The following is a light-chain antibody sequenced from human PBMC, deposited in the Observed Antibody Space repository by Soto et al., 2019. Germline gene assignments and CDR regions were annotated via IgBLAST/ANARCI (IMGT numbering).Light chain of an antibody. CDR1: QTISSL. V-gene: IGKV1-12*01. CDR3: QQANSFPLT. CDR2: TAS. Sequence: DIQMTQSPSSVSASVGDRVTNTCRASQTISSLFAWYQQKPGKAPNLLIHTASSLQSGVPSRFSGSGSGTEFTLTISSLQPEDFATYYCQQANSFPLTFGGGTKVEI. J-gene: IGKJ4*01.